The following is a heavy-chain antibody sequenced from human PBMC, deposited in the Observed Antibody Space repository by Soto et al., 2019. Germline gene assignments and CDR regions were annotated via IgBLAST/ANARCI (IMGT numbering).Heavy chain of an antibody. CDR1: GFTFTNYA. V-gene: IGHV3-23*01. CDR3: AKTRLYDNNDYHRDGFDV. J-gene: IGHJ3*01. Sequence: EVQLSESGGDLRQPGGSLRLSCAASGFTFTNYAMTWVRQTPGKGLEWVSGISASGGLKYYADSVRGRFTVSRDNSKDTLFLQMNTLRVEDTAVYYCAKTRLYDNNDYHRDGFDVWGPGTVVTVS. CDR2: ISASGGLK. D-gene: IGHD3-22*01.